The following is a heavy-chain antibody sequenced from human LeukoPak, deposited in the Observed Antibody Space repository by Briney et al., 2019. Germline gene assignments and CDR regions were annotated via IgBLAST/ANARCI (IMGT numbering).Heavy chain of an antibody. CDR3: ARVRTTVNRRAFDI. CDR2: INHSGST. CDR1: GGSFSGYY. J-gene: IGHJ3*02. V-gene: IGHV4-34*01. D-gene: IGHD4-17*01. Sequence: SETLSLTCAVYGGSFSGYYWSWIRQPPGKGLEWIGEINHSGSTNYNPSLKTRVTISVDTSKNQFSLKLSSVTAADTAVYYCARVRTTVNRRAFDIWGQGTMVTVSS.